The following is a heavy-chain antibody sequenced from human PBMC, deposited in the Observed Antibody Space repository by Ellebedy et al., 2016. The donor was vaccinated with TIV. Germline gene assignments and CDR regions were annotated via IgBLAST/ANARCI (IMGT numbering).Heavy chain of an antibody. CDR1: GYTFTSYG. D-gene: IGHD1-26*01. Sequence: ASVKVSXXASGYTFTSYGISWVRQAPGQGLEWMGWISAYNGNTNYAQKLQGRVTMTTDTSTSTAYMELRSLRSDDTAVYYCARVGGPGQAAAYYYYGMDVWGQGTTVTVSS. V-gene: IGHV1-18*04. CDR3: ARVGGPGQAAAYYYYGMDV. CDR2: ISAYNGNT. J-gene: IGHJ6*02.